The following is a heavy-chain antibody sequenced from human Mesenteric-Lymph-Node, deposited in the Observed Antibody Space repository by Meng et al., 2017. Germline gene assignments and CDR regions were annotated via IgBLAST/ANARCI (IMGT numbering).Heavy chain of an antibody. V-gene: IGHV3-49*04. CDR2: SGNRANSYTT. CDR3: TRGSGWYLY. Sequence: GGSLRLSCTASGFSFHDNAMSWVRQVPGKGLEWVGRSGNRANSYTTEYAASVKGRFTISRDDSKSIAYLQMNSLKTEDTAVYYCTRGSGWYLYWGQGTLVTVSS. J-gene: IGHJ4*02. D-gene: IGHD6-19*01. CDR1: GFSFHDNA.